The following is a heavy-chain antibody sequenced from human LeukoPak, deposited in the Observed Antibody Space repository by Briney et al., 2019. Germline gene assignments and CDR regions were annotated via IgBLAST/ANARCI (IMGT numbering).Heavy chain of an antibody. CDR3: ARGPTYQPIDS. Sequence: PSETLSLTCTVSGGSISSYYWSWIRQPPGKGLEWIGYIYYSGSTNYNPSLKSRVTVSVDTSKNQFSLKLSSVTAADTAVYYCARGPTYQPIDSWGQGTLVTVSS. J-gene: IGHJ4*02. V-gene: IGHV4-59*08. D-gene: IGHD2-2*01. CDR1: GGSISSYY. CDR2: IYYSGST.